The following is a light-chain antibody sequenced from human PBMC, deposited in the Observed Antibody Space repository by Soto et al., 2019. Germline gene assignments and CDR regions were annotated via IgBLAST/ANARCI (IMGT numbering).Light chain of an antibody. J-gene: IGKJ2*01. CDR2: GAT. Sequence: EIVMTQSPASLSVSPGDGATLSCRASQSVASNVAWYQQKPGQGPRLLIHGATTRAVGVPARFSGSGSGTDFTLTINGLQSEDFVVYYCQQYHNWPPQYTFGQGTKLQI. V-gene: IGKV3-15*01. CDR1: QSVASN. CDR3: QQYHNWPPQYT.